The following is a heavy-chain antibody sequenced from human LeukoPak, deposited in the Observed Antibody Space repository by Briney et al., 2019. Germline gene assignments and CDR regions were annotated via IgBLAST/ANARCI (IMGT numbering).Heavy chain of an antibody. D-gene: IGHD5-12*01. V-gene: IGHV1-69*13. CDR2: IIPIFGTA. CDR1: GGTFSSYA. Sequence: SVRVSCKASGGTFSSYAISWVRQAPGQGLEWMGGIIPIFGTANYAQKFQGRVTITADESTSTAYMELSSLRSEDTAVYYCARRGNSGYSGYDDKIFDYWGQGTLVTVSS. J-gene: IGHJ4*02. CDR3: ARRGNSGYSGYDDKIFDY.